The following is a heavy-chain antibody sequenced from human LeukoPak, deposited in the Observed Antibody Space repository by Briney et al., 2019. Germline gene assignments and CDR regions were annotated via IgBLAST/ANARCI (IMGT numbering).Heavy chain of an antibody. CDR1: GFTFSSYG. CDR3: ARDRSRYYDILTGYFDAFDI. D-gene: IGHD3-9*01. J-gene: IGHJ3*02. CDR2: ISYDGSNK. V-gene: IGHV3-30*03. Sequence: GRSLRLSCAASGFTFSSYGMHWVRQAPGKGLEWVAVISYDGSNKYYADSVKGRFTISRDNSKNTLYLQMNSLRAEDTAVYYCARDRSRYYDILTGYFDAFDIWGQGTMVTVSS.